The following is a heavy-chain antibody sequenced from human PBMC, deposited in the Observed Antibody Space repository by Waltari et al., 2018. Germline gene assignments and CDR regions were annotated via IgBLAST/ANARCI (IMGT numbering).Heavy chain of an antibody. J-gene: IGHJ4*02. CDR3: ARDSRVSGSYYFSDY. CDR1: GGSISSGSYY. CDR2: IYTSGST. Sequence: QVQLQESGPGLVKPSQTLSLTYTVSGGSISSGSYYWSWIRQPAGKGLEWIGRIYTSGSTNYNPSLKSRVTISVDTSKNQFSLKLSSVTAADTAVYYCARDSRVSGSYYFSDYWGQGTLVTVSS. V-gene: IGHV4-61*02. D-gene: IGHD1-26*01.